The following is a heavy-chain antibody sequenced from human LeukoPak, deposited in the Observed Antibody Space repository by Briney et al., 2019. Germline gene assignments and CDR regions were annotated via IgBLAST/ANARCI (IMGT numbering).Heavy chain of an antibody. CDR2: ISGSGGST. V-gene: IGHV3-23*01. Sequence: GGSLRLSCAASGFTFSSYAMSWVRQAPGKGLEWVSAISGSGGSTYYADSVKGRFTISRDNSKNTLYLQMNSLRAEDTAVYYCADSSWYGIYYFDYWGQGTLVTVSS. D-gene: IGHD6-13*01. CDR1: GFTFSSYA. CDR3: ADSSWYGIYYFDY. J-gene: IGHJ4*02.